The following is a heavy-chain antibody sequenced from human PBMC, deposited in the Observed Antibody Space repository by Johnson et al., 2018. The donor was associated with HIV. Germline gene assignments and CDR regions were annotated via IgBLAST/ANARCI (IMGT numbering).Heavy chain of an antibody. CDR2: IKQDGSEK. D-gene: IGHD3-16*01. CDR1: GFTFSSYA. CDR3: AKGWGAFDI. V-gene: IGHV3-7*01. Sequence: VQLVESGGGLVQPGGSLRLSCAASGFTFSSYAMSWVRQAPGKGLEWVANIKQDGSEKSYVDSVKGRFTISRDNARNSLYMQMNSLRAEDTAVYYCAKGWGAFDIWGQGTMVTVSS. J-gene: IGHJ3*02.